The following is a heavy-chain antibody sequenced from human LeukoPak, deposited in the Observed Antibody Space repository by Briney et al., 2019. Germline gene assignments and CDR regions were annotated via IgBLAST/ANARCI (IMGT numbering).Heavy chain of an antibody. CDR2: ISSSSSYI. CDR3: TSSTQTNYYGSGTMGY. Sequence: GGSLRLSCAASGFTFSSYSMNWVRQAPGKGLEWVSYISSSSSYIYYADSVKGRFTISKDNAKNSLYLQMNSLKTEDTAVYYCTSSTQTNYYGSGTMGYWGQGTLVTVSS. V-gene: IGHV3-21*05. J-gene: IGHJ4*02. CDR1: GFTFSSYS. D-gene: IGHD3-10*01.